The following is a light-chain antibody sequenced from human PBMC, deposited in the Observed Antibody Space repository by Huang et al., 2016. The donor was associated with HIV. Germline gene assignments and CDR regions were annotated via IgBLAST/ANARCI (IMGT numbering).Light chain of an antibody. CDR2: AAS. J-gene: IGKJ2*01. CDR3: QQTYNVPRT. Sequence: DIQMTQSPSSLSASIGDRVTMSCRASQTVDMYLNWYQQTPGRAPKLLIYAASNLQSDVPSRFSGTGSGTNFTLTISCLQPEDFVIYFCQQTYNVPRTFGQGTALEIK. CDR1: QTVDMY. V-gene: IGKV1-39*01.